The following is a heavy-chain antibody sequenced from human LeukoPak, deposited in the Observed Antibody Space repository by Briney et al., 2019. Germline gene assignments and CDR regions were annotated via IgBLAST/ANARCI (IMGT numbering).Heavy chain of an antibody. J-gene: IGHJ4*02. Sequence: GGSLRLSCAASGFTFSSYAMHWVRQAPGKGLEYVSAISSNGGSTYYANSAKGRFTISRDNSKNTLYLQMGSLRAEDMAVYYCARGPPVAAAGALDYWGQGTLVTVSS. CDR2: ISSNGGST. CDR3: ARGPPVAAAGALDY. V-gene: IGHV3-64*01. CDR1: GFTFSSYA. D-gene: IGHD6-13*01.